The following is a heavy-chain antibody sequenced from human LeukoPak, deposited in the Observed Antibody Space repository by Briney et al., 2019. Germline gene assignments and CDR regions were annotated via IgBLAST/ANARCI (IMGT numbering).Heavy chain of an antibody. V-gene: IGHV3-7*01. D-gene: IGHD2-2*01. Sequence: GGSLRLSCAASGFTFSSRWMSWVRQAPGKGLEWVANINQDGSEKYYVDSVKGRFTISRDNAKNSLYLQMNSLRAEDTAVYYCASLIVVVPAAMSGGGDYWGQGTLVTVSS. CDR2: INQDGSEK. CDR1: GFTFSSRW. J-gene: IGHJ4*02. CDR3: ASLIVVVPAAMSGGGDY.